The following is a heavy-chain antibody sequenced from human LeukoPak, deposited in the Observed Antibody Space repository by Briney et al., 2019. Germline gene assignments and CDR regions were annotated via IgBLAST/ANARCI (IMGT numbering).Heavy chain of an antibody. CDR2: IKQDGSEK. CDR1: GYTFSSYW. CDR3: ARDQDYSYFDY. J-gene: IGHJ4*01. D-gene: IGHD2-15*01. V-gene: IGHV3-7*03. Sequence: GGSLRLSCAASGYTFSSYWMSWVRQAPGKGLEWVANIKQDGSEKYYVDSVKGRFTISRDNAKNSLYLQMNSLRAEDAAVYYCARDQDYSYFDYWGQEPWSPSPQ.